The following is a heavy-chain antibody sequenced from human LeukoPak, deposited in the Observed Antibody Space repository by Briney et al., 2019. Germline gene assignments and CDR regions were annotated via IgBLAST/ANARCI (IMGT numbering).Heavy chain of an antibody. Sequence: GGSLRLSCAASGFTFSSYAMSWVRQAPGKGLEWVSAISGSGGSAYYADSVKGRFTISRDNSKNTLYLQMNSLRAEDTAVYYCAKDIQLWLMGGNFDYWGQGTLVTVSS. CDR2: ISGSGGSA. CDR1: GFTFSSYA. D-gene: IGHD5-18*01. CDR3: AKDIQLWLMGGNFDY. V-gene: IGHV3-23*01. J-gene: IGHJ4*02.